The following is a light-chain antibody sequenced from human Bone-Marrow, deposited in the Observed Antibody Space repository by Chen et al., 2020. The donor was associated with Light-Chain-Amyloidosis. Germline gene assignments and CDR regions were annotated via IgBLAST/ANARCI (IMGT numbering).Light chain of an antibody. V-gene: IGKV3-20*01. CDR2: GSS. CDR3: QQYGTSPLT. Sequence: EIVLTQSPGTLSLSPGEGANLSCRASQTISSNYLTWYQQKFGPAPRLLIYGSSSRATGIPDMCTGSGLGTYFTLTINILEPGEFAMYYCQQYGTSPLTFGGGTKVEIK. CDR1: QTISSNY. J-gene: IGKJ4*01.